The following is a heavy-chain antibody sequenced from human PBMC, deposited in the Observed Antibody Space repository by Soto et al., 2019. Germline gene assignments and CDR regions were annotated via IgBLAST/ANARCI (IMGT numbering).Heavy chain of an antibody. CDR1: GFTFSSYA. Sequence: GSLRLPCAASGFTFSSYAISWVRQAPGEGLEWVSAISGSGGSTYYADSVKGRFTISRDNSKNTLYLQMNSLRAEDTAVYYCAKDQKYSSSSGWFDPWGQGTLVTVSS. CDR3: AKDQKYSSSSGWFDP. CDR2: ISGSGGST. J-gene: IGHJ5*02. D-gene: IGHD6-6*01. V-gene: IGHV3-23*01.